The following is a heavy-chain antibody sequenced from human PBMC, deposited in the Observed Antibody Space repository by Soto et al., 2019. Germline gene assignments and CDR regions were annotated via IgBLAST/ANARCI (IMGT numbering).Heavy chain of an antibody. V-gene: IGHV1-69*01. Sequence: QVQLVQSGAEVKETGSSVKVSCKSSGYIFKNYAVAWLRQAPGQGLEWMGGIIPVFGTPDYSQKFRGRVTITADESTSTVYMELRSLTSEDTAVYYCPRHLYDYVSGSYRHWGQGTLVIVSS. CDR2: IIPVFGTP. D-gene: IGHD3-16*02. CDR1: GYIFKNYA. CDR3: PRHLYDYVSGSYRH. J-gene: IGHJ4*02.